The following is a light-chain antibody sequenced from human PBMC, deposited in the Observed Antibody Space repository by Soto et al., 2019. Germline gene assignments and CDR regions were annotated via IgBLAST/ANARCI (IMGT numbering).Light chain of an antibody. CDR2: GAS. J-gene: IGKJ5*01. CDR3: QQYGSSPIT. Sequence: EIVLTQSPGTLSLSPGERATLSCRASHGILSSYLAWYQRKPGQAPRLLIYGASSRATDIPDRFSGSGSGTDFTLTISRVEPEDFAVYYCQQYGSSPITFGLGTRLEIK. V-gene: IGKV3-20*01. CDR1: HGILSSY.